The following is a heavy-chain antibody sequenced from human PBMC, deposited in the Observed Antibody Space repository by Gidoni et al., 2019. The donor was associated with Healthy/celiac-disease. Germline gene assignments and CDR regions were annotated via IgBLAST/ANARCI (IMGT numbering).Heavy chain of an antibody. CDR1: GFTFGDYA. CDR2: IRSKAYGGTT. Sequence: EVQLLESGGDLVQPGRSLRLSCTAPGFTFGDYAMRWVRQAPRKGLEWVGCIRSKAYGGTTEYAASVKGRFTISRDDSKTIAYLQMNSLKTEDTAVYYCTSLYSNSWYLLYWGQGTLVTVSS. CDR3: TSLYSNSWYLLY. J-gene: IGHJ4*02. D-gene: IGHD6-13*01. V-gene: IGHV3-49*04.